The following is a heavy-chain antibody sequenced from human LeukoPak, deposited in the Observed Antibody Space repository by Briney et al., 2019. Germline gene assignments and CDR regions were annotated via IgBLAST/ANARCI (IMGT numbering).Heavy chain of an antibody. J-gene: IGHJ5*02. D-gene: IGHD3-9*01. CDR3: ARADGYDIWTGYRGWFDP. V-gene: IGHV1-69*13. Sequence: SVKVSCKASGYTFSTYGISWVRQAPGQGLEWMGGIFPIFGTSNYAQRFQGRVTIAADESTSTAYMELSSLRSEDTAVYYCARADGYDIWTGYRGWFDPWGQGTLVTVSS. CDR2: IFPIFGTS. CDR1: GYTFSTYG.